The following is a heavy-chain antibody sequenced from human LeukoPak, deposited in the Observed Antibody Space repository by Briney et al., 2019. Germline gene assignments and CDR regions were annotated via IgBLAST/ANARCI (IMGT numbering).Heavy chain of an antibody. D-gene: IGHD4-17*01. CDR2: ISYDGSNK. J-gene: IGHJ4*02. V-gene: IGHV3-30*04. CDR1: GFTFSSYA. CDR3: AREGNYGDYKSPISFDY. Sequence: PGGSLRLSCAASGFTFSSYAMHWVRQAPGKGLEWVAVISYDGSNKYYADSVKGRFTISRDNSKNTLYLQMNSLRAEDTAVYYCAREGNYGDYKSPISFDYWGQGTLVTVSS.